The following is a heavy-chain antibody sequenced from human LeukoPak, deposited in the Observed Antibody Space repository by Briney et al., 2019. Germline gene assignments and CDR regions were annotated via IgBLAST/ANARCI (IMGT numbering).Heavy chain of an antibody. D-gene: IGHD3-22*01. CDR3: AKGLDSSGCDY. J-gene: IGHJ4*02. Sequence: PGGSLRLSCAASGFTFSSYGMHWVRQAPGKGLEWVAVISYDGSNKYHADSVKGRFTISRDNSKNTLYLQMNSLRAEDTAVYYCAKGLDSSGCDYWGQGTLVTVSS. CDR1: GFTFSSYG. V-gene: IGHV3-30*18. CDR2: ISYDGSNK.